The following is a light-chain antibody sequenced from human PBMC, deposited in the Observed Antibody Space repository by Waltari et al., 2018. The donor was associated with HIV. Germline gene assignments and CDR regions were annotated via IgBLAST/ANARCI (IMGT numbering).Light chain of an antibody. CDR2: RDS. V-gene: IGLV3-1*01. Sequence: SYELTQPPSVSVSPGQTASISCAGDKLGNKYTCWYQQRPGQSPVLLIYRDSKRPSGIPERFSGSNSGNTATLTISGAQAMDEADYYGQAWDSTTAVFGTGTKVTVL. CDR3: QAWDSTTAV. J-gene: IGLJ1*01. CDR1: KLGNKY.